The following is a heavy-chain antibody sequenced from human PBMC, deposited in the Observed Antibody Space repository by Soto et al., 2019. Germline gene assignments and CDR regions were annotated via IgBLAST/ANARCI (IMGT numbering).Heavy chain of an antibody. Sequence: ASVKVSCKASGYTFPTYDINWVRQATGQGLEWMGWMNPNSGNTGYPQKFKGRVTMTRNTSKNTAYMELSSLSSEDTAVYYCARVFLRPGGNYLPYWGQGTLVTVSS. D-gene: IGHD1-7*01. CDR3: ARVFLRPGGNYLPY. CDR2: MNPNSGNT. J-gene: IGHJ4*02. V-gene: IGHV1-8*01. CDR1: GYTFPTYD.